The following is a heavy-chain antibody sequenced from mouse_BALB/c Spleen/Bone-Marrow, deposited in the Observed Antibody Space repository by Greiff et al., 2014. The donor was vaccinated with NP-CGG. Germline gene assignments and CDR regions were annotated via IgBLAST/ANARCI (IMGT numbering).Heavy chain of an antibody. V-gene: IGHV14-3*02. J-gene: IGHJ1*01. CDR3: TKPSFYYGSSYWYFDV. CDR1: GSNIKDTF. CDR2: IDPANGDT. D-gene: IGHD1-1*01. Sequence: EVQLQQSGAELVKPGASVKLSCTASGSNIKDTFMHWVKQRPEQGLEWIGRIDPANGDTKYDPKFQGKATITADTSSNTAYLQLSSLTSEDTAVYYCTKPSFYYGSSYWYFDVWGAGTTVTVSS.